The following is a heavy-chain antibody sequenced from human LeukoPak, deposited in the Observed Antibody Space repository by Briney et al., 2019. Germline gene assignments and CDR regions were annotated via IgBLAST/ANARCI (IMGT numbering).Heavy chain of an antibody. J-gene: IGHJ3*02. CDR2: ISSSGSTI. V-gene: IGHV3-48*04. CDR1: GFTFSSYA. Sequence: GGSLRLSCAASGFTFSSYAMSWVRQAPGKGLEWVSYISSSGSTIYYADSVKGRFTISRDNAKNSLYLQMNSLRAEDTAVYYCARDQRYYYDSSGYYSDDAFDIWGQGTMVTVSS. CDR3: ARDQRYYYDSSGYYSDDAFDI. D-gene: IGHD3-22*01.